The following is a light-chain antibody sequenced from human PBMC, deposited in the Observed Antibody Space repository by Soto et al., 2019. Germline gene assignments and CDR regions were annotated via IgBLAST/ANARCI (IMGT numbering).Light chain of an antibody. Sequence: QSALTQPASVSGSPGQSITISCTGTSSDVDVYSYVSWYQQHPGKAPKLMIYEVSNRPSGISDRFSGSMSGNTASLTNSGLQAEDEAHYYCSSRTSTSAVVFGGGTKVTVL. V-gene: IGLV2-14*01. CDR2: EVS. J-gene: IGLJ3*02. CDR3: SSRTSTSAVV. CDR1: SSDVDVYSY.